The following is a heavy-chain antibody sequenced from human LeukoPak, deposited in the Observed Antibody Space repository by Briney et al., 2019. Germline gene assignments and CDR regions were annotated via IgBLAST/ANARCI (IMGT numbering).Heavy chain of an antibody. CDR2: IYPGDSDT. CDR1: GYRFTSYW. CDR3: ARSGGNYYSI. V-gene: IGHV5-51*01. Sequence: GESLKISCKGSGYRFTSYWIGWVRQMPGNGLEWMGIIYPGDSDTIYSPSFQGQVTISADKSTSTANLQWSSLKASDTAMYYCARSGGNYYSIWGQGTMVTVSS. J-gene: IGHJ3*02. D-gene: IGHD1-26*01.